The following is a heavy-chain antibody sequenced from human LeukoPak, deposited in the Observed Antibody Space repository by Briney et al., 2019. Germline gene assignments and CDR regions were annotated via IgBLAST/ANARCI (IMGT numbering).Heavy chain of an antibody. CDR3: ARGDGAGAEDY. V-gene: IGHV3-7*01. Sequence: ETLSLTCTVSGGSISSSSYYWGWIRQPPGKGLEWVANIKQDGSEKYYVDSVKGRFTISRDNAKNSLYLQMNSLRAEDTAVYYCARGDGAGAEDYWGQGTLVTVSS. J-gene: IGHJ4*02. CDR1: GGSISSSSYY. CDR2: IKQDGSEK. D-gene: IGHD3-10*01.